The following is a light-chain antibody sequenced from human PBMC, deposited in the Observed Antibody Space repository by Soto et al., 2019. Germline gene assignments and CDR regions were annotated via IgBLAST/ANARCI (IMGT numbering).Light chain of an antibody. CDR1: QTVGSY. J-gene: IGKJ3*01. Sequence: LTQSPASLSLSPGERATLSCRASQTVGSYLAWYQHKPGQPPRLLIYDASKRATGIPARFGGSGSGTVFPLTISSLEPEDFAVYFCQQRTNWLFTFGPGTKVDIK. CDR2: DAS. CDR3: QQRTNWLFT. V-gene: IGKV3-11*01.